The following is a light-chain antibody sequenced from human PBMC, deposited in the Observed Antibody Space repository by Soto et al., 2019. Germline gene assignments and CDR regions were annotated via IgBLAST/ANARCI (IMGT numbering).Light chain of an antibody. CDR3: CSYAGSSTFHVV. J-gene: IGLJ2*01. CDR2: EVS. CDR1: SSDVGSYNL. Sequence: QSALTQPASVSGSPGQSLTISCTGTSSDVGSYNLVSWYQQHPGKAPKLMIYEVSKRPSGVSNRFSGSKSGNTASLTISGLQAEDEADYYCCSYAGSSTFHVVFGGGTQLTVL. V-gene: IGLV2-23*02.